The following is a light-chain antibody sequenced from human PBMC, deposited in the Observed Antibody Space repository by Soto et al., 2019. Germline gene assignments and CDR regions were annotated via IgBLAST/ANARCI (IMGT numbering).Light chain of an antibody. CDR3: GSWDSSLSAYV. CDR2: DDD. V-gene: IGLV1-51*01. CDR1: SSNIGGNS. Sequence: QSVLTQPPSVSAAPGQKVTISCSGSSSNIGGNSVSWYQQLPGTATKLLVYDDDLRPSGIPDRFSGSKSGTSATLGITGFQTGDEADYYCGSWDSSLSAYVFGTGTKVTVL. J-gene: IGLJ1*01.